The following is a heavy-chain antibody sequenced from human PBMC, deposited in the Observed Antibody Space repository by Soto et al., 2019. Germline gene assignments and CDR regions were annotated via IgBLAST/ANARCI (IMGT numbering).Heavy chain of an antibody. CDR2: IIPIFGTA. CDR1: GGTFSSYA. Sequence: SVKVSCKASGGTFSSYAISWVRQAPGQGLEWMGGIIPIFGTANYAQKFQGRVTITADKSTSTAYMELSSLRSEDTAVYYCATDIVVVPAARSYYYGMDVWGQWTTVTVSS. V-gene: IGHV1-69*06. D-gene: IGHD2-2*01. J-gene: IGHJ6*02. CDR3: ATDIVVVPAARSYYYGMDV.